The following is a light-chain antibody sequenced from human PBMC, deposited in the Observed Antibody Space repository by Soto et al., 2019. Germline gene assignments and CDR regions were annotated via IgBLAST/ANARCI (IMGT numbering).Light chain of an antibody. V-gene: IGKV3-15*01. J-gene: IGKJ1*01. Sequence: EIVMTQSPATLSVSPGDRATLSCRASQSVGTNLAWYQQKPDQAPRFLIYAASTRATGIPGRFSGSGSGTEFTLTISSLQSEDFAIYYCQQYNNWFGTFGQGTKVEIK. CDR2: AAS. CDR1: QSVGTN. CDR3: QQYNNWFGT.